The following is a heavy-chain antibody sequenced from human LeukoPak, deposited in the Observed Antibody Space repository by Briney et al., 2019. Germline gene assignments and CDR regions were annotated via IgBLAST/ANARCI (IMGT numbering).Heavy chain of an antibody. CDR2: ISSSGSTI. V-gene: IGHV3-48*03. D-gene: IGHD3-22*01. Sequence: PGGSLRLSCAASGFTFSSYEMNWVRQAPEKGLEWVSYISSSGSTIYYADSVKGRFSISRDNAKNSLYLQIKRVIAQDTAVYHCGKDYYDSSGYAARDVFDMWGQGTMVTVSS. J-gene: IGHJ3*02. CDR3: GKDYYDSSGYAARDVFDM. CDR1: GFTFSSYE.